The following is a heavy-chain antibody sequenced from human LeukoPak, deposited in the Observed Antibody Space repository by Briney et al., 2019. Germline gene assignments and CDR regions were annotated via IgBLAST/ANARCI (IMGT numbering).Heavy chain of an antibody. CDR2: ISSSSSYI. CDR3: ARGGRDGYNYADY. J-gene: IGHJ4*02. CDR1: GFTFSSYS. Sequence: GGSLRLSCAASGFTFSSYSMNWVRQAPGKGLEWVSSISSSSSYIYYADSVKGRFTISRDNAKNSLYLQMNSLRAEDTAVYYCARGGRDGYNYADYWGQGTLVTVSS. D-gene: IGHD5-24*01. V-gene: IGHV3-21*01.